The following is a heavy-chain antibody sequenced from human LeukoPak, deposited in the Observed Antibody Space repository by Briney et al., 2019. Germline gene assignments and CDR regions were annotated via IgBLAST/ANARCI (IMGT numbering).Heavy chain of an antibody. CDR3: ARDRYSSGYYLDY. Sequence: GGSLRLSCAASGFTFSYYAMCWVRQAPGKGLEWVAVISYDGSNKYYADSVKGRFTISRDNSKNTLYLQMNSLRAEDTAVYYCARDRYSSGYYLDYWGQGTLVTVSS. CDR1: GFTFSYYA. D-gene: IGHD3-22*01. J-gene: IGHJ4*02. V-gene: IGHV3-30-3*01. CDR2: ISYDGSNK.